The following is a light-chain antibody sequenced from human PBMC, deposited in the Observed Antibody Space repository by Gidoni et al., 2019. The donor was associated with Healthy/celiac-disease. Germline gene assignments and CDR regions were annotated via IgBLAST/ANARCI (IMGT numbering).Light chain of an antibody. J-gene: IGKJ2*01. V-gene: IGKV3-15*01. CDR3: QAYNNWPS. Sequence: EIVMTQSPATLSVSPGERATLSCRASQSVSSNLAWYQQKPGQAPRLLISGASTRAPGIPARFSGRWFGTEFHLPHSSLQSEDFAVYYLQAYNNWPSFGQGTKLEIK. CDR1: QSVSSN. CDR2: GAS.